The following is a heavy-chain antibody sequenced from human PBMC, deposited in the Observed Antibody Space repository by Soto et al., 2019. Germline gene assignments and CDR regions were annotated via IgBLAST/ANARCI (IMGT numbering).Heavy chain of an antibody. D-gene: IGHD6-19*01. V-gene: IGHV3-21*01. CDR1: GFTFSSYS. CDR2: ISSSSSYI. CDR3: ARDPIAVADKFDY. J-gene: IGHJ4*02. Sequence: GGSLRLSCAASGFTFSSYSMNWVRQAPGKGLEWVSSISSSSSYIYYADSVKGRFTISRDNAKNSLYLQMNSLRAEDTAVYYCARDPIAVADKFDYWGQGTLVTVSS.